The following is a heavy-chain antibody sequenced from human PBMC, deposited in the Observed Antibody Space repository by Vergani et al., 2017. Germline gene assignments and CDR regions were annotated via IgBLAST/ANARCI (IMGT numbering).Heavy chain of an antibody. D-gene: IGHD3-10*01. CDR3: ARASYYTCGVVYYYYGMDV. CDR2: IYYSGST. V-gene: IGHV4-39*07. CDR1: GGSISSSSYY. Sequence: QLQLQESGPGLVKPSETLSLTCTVSGGSISSSSYYWGWIRQPPGKGLEWIGYIYYSGSTYYNPSLKSRVTISVDTSKNQFSLKLSSVTAADTAVYYCARASYYTCGVVYYYYGMDVWGQGTTVTVSS. J-gene: IGHJ6*02.